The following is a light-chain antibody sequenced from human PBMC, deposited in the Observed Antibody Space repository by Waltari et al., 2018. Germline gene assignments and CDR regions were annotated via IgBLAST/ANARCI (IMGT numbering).Light chain of an antibody. CDR2: EFS. CDR1: SSDVGGYNY. CDR3: QVWDDSSDDFV. Sequence: QSALTQPASVSGSPGQSITISCTGTSSDVGGYNYVSWYQHPPGKAPKLMIYEFSNRPSGVAKRVAGSKSGNTASRTRPRVEAGDEADYYGQVWDDSSDDFVFGLGTKVTVL. V-gene: IGLV2-14*01. J-gene: IGLJ1*01.